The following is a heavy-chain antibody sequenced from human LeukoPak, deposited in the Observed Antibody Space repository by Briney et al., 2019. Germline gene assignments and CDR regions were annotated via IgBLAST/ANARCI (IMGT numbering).Heavy chain of an antibody. D-gene: IGHD4-23*01. CDR1: GYTFSGDG. Sequence: GASVKVSCKASGYTFSGDGISWVRQAPGQGLEWMGWISAYNGNTNSAPKFQGRVTMTTDRSTSTAYMELSSLRSDDTAFYYCTRDERGLGGNGYYFDYWGQGTLVTVSS. CDR2: ISAYNGNT. V-gene: IGHV1-18*01. CDR3: TRDERGLGGNGYYFDY. J-gene: IGHJ4*02.